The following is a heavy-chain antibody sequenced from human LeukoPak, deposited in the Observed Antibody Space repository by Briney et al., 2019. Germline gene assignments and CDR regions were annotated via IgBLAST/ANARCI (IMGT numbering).Heavy chain of an antibody. Sequence: SETLSLTCTVSGDSINSFYWSWIRRPPGKGLEWIGYIYYSGSTNYNPSLKSRLTIAVDTSKNQFSLRLSSVTAADTAVYYCARWSLHSSGWYFDSWGQGTLVTVSS. D-gene: IGHD3-22*01. CDR3: ARWSLHSSGWYFDS. J-gene: IGHJ4*02. CDR1: GDSINSFY. CDR2: IYYSGST. V-gene: IGHV4-59*01.